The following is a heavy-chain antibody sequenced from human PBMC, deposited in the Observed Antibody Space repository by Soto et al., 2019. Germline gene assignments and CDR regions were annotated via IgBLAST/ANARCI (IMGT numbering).Heavy chain of an antibody. CDR3: ASGNSYGNERRFDP. V-gene: IGHV3-21*01. J-gene: IGHJ5*02. D-gene: IGHD5-18*01. Sequence: EVQLVECGGGLVKPGGSLRLTCAASGFTLSSYSMNWVRQAPGKGLEWVSSISSSSSYIYYADSVKGRFTISRDNAKNSLYLQMNSLRVEDTAVYYCASGNSYGNERRFDPWGQGTLVIVSS. CDR2: ISSSSSYI. CDR1: GFTLSSYS.